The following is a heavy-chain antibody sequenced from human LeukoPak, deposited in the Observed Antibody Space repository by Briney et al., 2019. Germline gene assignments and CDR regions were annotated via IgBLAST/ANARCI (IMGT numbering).Heavy chain of an antibody. CDR1: GYTFTSYD. CDR3: ARDGDDYGDYADYFDY. D-gene: IGHD4-17*01. J-gene: IGHJ4*02. V-gene: IGHV1-8*01. CDR2: MNPNSGDT. Sequence: GASVKVSCKASGYTFTSYDINWVRQATGQGLEWMGWMNPNSGDTGYAQKFQGRVTMTRNTSISTAYMELSSLRSEDTAVYYCARDGDDYGDYADYFDYWGQGTLVTVSS.